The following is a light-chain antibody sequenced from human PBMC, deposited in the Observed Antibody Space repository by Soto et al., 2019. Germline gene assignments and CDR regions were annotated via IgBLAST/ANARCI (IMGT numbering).Light chain of an antibody. J-gene: IGKJ1*01. CDR3: QQYGNSPRT. CDR1: QSVSSS. CDR2: GAS. V-gene: IGKV3-20*01. Sequence: EIVMTQSPATLSVSPGERAPLSCRASQSVSSSLAWYQQKPGQAPRLLIYGASSRATGIPDRFSGSGSGTDFTLTISRLEPEDFAAYYCQQYGNSPRTFGQGTKVDI.